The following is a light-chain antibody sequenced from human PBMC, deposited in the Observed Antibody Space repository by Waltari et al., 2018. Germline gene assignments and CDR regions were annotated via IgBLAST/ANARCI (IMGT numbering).Light chain of an antibody. CDR1: QSVSSY. CDR3: QQRSNWPGGA. Sequence: EIVLTQSPDTLSLSPGERAHLPCRASQSVSSYLAWYQQKPGQAPRLLIYDASNRATGIPARFSGSGSGTDFTLTISSLEPEDFAVYYCQQRSNWPGGAFGGGTKVEIK. J-gene: IGKJ4*01. CDR2: DAS. V-gene: IGKV3-11*01.